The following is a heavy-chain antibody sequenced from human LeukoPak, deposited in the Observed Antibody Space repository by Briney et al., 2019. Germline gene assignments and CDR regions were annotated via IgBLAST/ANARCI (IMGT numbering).Heavy chain of an antibody. Sequence: PGGSLRLSCAASGFTFSSYAMSWVRQAPGKGLEWVSAISGSGGSTYYADSVKGRFTISRDNSKNTLYLQMNSLRAEDTAVYYCAKDKSEAPFLEWLFPYYFDYWDQGTLVTVSS. J-gene: IGHJ4*02. V-gene: IGHV3-23*01. D-gene: IGHD3-3*01. CDR3: AKDKSEAPFLEWLFPYYFDY. CDR2: ISGSGGST. CDR1: GFTFSSYA.